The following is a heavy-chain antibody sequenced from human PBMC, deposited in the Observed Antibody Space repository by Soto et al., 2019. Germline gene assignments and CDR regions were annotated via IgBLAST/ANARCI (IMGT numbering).Heavy chain of an antibody. CDR1: GYTFTSYD. CDR3: ARRRTPRITIFGVAPGIKGMDV. D-gene: IGHD3-3*01. Sequence: ASVKVSCKASGYTFTSYDINWVRQATGQGLEWMGWMNPNSGNTGYAQKFQGRVTMTRNTSISTAYMELGSLRSEDTAVYYCARRRTPRITIFGVAPGIKGMDVWGQGTTVTVSS. V-gene: IGHV1-8*01. CDR2: MNPNSGNT. J-gene: IGHJ6*02.